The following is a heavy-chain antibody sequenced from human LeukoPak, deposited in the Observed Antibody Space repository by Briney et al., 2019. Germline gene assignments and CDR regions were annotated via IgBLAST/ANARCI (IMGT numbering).Heavy chain of an antibody. CDR2: ISYDGSNK. V-gene: IGHV3-30*18. Sequence: GRSLRLSCAASGFTFSSYGMHWGRQAPGKGLEWVAVISYDGSNKYYADAVKGRFTISRDNSKNTLYLQMNSLRAEDTALYYCAKDDGGTTDYWGQGTLVTVSS. D-gene: IGHD4-23*01. J-gene: IGHJ4*02. CDR3: AKDDGGTTDY. CDR1: GFTFSSYG.